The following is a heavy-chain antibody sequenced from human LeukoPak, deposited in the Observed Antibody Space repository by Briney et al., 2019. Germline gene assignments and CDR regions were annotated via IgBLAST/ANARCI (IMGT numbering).Heavy chain of an antibody. CDR1: GGYTGSHY. CDR3: ARWLQLDDAFDI. V-gene: IGHV4-4*07. CDR2: ISPSGTT. J-gene: IGHJ3*02. Sequence: SETLSLTCTVSGGYTGSHYWSWIRQPAGKGLEWIGRISPSGTTHYNPSLGSRVTMSVDTSKNQFSLKLSSVTAADTAIYYCARWLQLDDAFDIWGQGTMVIVSS. D-gene: IGHD5-24*01.